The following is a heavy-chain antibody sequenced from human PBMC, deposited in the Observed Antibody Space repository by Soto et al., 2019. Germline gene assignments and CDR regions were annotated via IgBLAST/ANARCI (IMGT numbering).Heavy chain of an antibody. J-gene: IGHJ6*02. V-gene: IGHV1-69*01. CDR2: IIPIFGTA. CDR1: GGTFSSYA. Sequence: QVQLVQSGAEVKKPGSSVKVSCKASGGTFSSYAISWVRQAPGQGLEWMGGIIPIFGTANYAQKFQGRVTITADESTSTSYMELSSLRSEDTAVYYCARAAGAYCTNGVCYRNYYYGMDVWGQGTTVTVSS. D-gene: IGHD2-8*01. CDR3: ARAAGAYCTNGVCYRNYYYGMDV.